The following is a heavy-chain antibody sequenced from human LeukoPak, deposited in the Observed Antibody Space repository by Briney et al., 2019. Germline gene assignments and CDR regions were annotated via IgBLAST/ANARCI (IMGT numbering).Heavy chain of an antibody. J-gene: IGHJ3*01. D-gene: IGHD1-26*01. Sequence: SEALSLTCGVSGASVSSRFWSWIRQTPGMGLEWIGHISNRGSTGHNPSLKSRVTISVDAPKNEVSLNVRSVSAADTAVYYCAKGVSGTYFAFDVWGQGRTV. CDR1: GASVSSRF. V-gene: IGHV4-59*02. CDR2: ISNRGST. CDR3: AKGVSGTYFAFDV.